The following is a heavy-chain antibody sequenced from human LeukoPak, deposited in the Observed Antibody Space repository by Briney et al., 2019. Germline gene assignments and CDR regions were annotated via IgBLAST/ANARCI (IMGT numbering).Heavy chain of an antibody. J-gene: IGHJ6*04. CDR2: ISSSGSTI. V-gene: IGHV3-48*03. Sequence: GGSLRLSCAASGFTFSSYEMNWVRQAPGKGLEWVSYISSSGSTIYCADSVKGRFTISRDNAKNSLYLQMNSLRAEDTAVYYCASWGIYYGMDVWGKGTTVTVSS. CDR3: ASWGIYYGMDV. D-gene: IGHD3-16*01. CDR1: GFTFSSYE.